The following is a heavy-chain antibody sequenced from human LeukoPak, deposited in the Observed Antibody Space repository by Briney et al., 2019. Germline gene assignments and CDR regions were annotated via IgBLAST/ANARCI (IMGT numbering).Heavy chain of an antibody. CDR2: ISSNGGST. D-gene: IGHD2-15*01. V-gene: IGHV3-64D*06. Sequence: PGGSLRLSCSASGFTFSSYDMHWVRQAPGKGLEYVSAISSNGGSTYYADSVKGRFTISRDNSKSTLYLQMSSLRAEDTAVYYCVKDRVSGVVVVAATLHYWGQGTLVTVSS. CDR3: VKDRVSGVVVVAATLHY. J-gene: IGHJ4*02. CDR1: GFTFSSYD.